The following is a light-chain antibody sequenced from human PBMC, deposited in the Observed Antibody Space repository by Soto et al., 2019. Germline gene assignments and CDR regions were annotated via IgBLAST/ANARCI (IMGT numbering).Light chain of an antibody. CDR3: SSYAGSNTVV. V-gene: IGLV2-8*01. CDR1: SSDVGGYNC. J-gene: IGLJ3*02. Sequence: QSALTQPPSASGCPGQSVTISCTGTSSDVGGYNCVSWYQQHPGKAPKLMIYEVTERPSGVPDRFSGSKSGNTASLTVSGLQAEDEADYYCSSYAGSNTVVFGGGTKLTVL. CDR2: EVT.